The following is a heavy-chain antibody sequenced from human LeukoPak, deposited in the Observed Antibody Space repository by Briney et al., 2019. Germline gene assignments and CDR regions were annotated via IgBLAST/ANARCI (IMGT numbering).Heavy chain of an antibody. V-gene: IGHV5-51*01. Sequence: GESLKISCKGAGYSFPNYWIGWVRQMPGKGLEWMGIIYPGDSDTRYSPSFRGQVTISADKSISTAYLQWSSLKASDTAMYYCARLYTNNEAVWGQGTMVTVSS. CDR3: ARLYTNNEAV. J-gene: IGHJ3*01. D-gene: IGHD2-2*02. CDR2: IYPGDSDT. CDR1: GYSFPNYW.